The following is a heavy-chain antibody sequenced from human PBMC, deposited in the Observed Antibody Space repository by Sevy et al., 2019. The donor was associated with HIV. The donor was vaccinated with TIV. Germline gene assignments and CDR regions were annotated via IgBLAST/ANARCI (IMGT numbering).Heavy chain of an antibody. J-gene: IGHJ6*02. D-gene: IGHD2-15*01. V-gene: IGHV3-30*04. CDR1: GFTFSSYA. Sequence: GGSLRLSCAASGFTFSSYAIHWVRQAPGKGLEWVAVISYDGSNKYYADSVKGRFTISRDNSKNTLYLQMNSLRAEDTAVYYCARDKGSYCSGGSCYYYYYYYGMDVWGQGTTVTVSS. CDR2: ISYDGSNK. CDR3: ARDKGSYCSGGSCYYYYYYYGMDV.